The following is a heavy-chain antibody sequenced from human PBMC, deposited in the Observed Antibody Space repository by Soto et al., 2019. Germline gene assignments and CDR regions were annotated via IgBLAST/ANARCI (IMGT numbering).Heavy chain of an antibody. CDR2: MNPNSGNT. CDR1: GYTFTSYD. D-gene: IGHD2-8*01. V-gene: IGHV1-8*01. J-gene: IGHJ4*02. CDR3: ARSGCTNGVCFDFAY. Sequence: GAPAKVSCKASGYTFTSYDINWARQATGQGLEWMGWMNPNSGNTGYAQKFQGRVTMTRNTSISTAYMELSSLRSEDTAVYYCARSGCTNGVCFDFAYWGQRTLVTVSS.